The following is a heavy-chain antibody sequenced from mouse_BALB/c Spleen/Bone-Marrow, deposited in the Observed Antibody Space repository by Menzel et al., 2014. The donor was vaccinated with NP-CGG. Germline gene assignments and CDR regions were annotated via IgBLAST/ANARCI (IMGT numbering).Heavy chain of an antibody. V-gene: IGHV2-2*02. CDR3: ARNPIRRNAMDY. CDR1: GFSLTSYG. Sequence: QVQLQQSGPGPVQPSQSLSITCTVSGFSLTSYGVHWVRQSPGKGLEWLGVIWSGGSTDYNAPFISRLSISKDNSKSQVSFKMNSLQANDTAIYYCARNPIRRNAMDYWGQGTSVTVSS. CDR2: IWSGGST. J-gene: IGHJ4*01. D-gene: IGHD2-12*01.